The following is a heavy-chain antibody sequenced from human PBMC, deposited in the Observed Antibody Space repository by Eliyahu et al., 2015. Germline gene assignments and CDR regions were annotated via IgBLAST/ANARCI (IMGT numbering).Heavy chain of an antibody. Sequence: TDYADSVKGRFTISRDNAKNNLYLQMNSLRADDTALYYCVSYNWNNRFDYWGQGTLVTVYS. CDR3: VSYNWNNRFDY. J-gene: IGHJ4*02. V-gene: IGHV3-74*01. D-gene: IGHD1/OR15-1a*01. CDR2: T.